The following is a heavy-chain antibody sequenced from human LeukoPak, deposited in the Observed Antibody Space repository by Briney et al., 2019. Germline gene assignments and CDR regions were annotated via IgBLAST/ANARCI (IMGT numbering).Heavy chain of an antibody. CDR2: ISGSGGST. Sequence: GGSLRLSCAASGFTFSSYAMSWVRQAPGKGLEWVSAISGSGGSTYYADSVKGRFTISRDNSKNTLYLQMNSLRAEDTAVYYCAKDRGIVPAADNWFDPWGRGTLVTVSS. D-gene: IGHD2-2*01. CDR1: GFTFSSYA. J-gene: IGHJ5*02. V-gene: IGHV3-23*01. CDR3: AKDRGIVPAADNWFDP.